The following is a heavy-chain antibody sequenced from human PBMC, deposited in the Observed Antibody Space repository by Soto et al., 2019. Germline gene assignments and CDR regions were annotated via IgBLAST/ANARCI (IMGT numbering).Heavy chain of an antibody. CDR3: ARGNSYGSYWYFDL. CDR2: ITASNGNT. V-gene: IGHV1-18*04. J-gene: IGHJ2*01. D-gene: IGHD5-18*01. Sequence: QLVQSGAEVKNPGASVRVSCKASGFSFSTYGITWVRQTPGQGLEWMGWITASNGNTHDAQDLQGRVTMTTDTSTSTAYMELWRLRSDDTAVYYCARGNSYGSYWYFDLWGRGTLVTVSS. CDR1: GFSFSTYG.